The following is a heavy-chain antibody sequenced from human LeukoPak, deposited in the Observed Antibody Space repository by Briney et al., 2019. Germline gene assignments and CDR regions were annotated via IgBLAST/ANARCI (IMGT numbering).Heavy chain of an antibody. V-gene: IGHV3-21*01. CDR3: ARDRGNTVLNSRREYYYMDV. CDR2: ISSTSSYI. D-gene: IGHD2-8*01. CDR1: GFTFISYS. J-gene: IGHJ6*03. Sequence: PGGSLRLSCAASGFTFISYSMNWVRQAPGKGLEWVSSISSTSSYIYYADSVKGRFTISRDNAKNSLYLQMNSLRAEDTAMYYCARDRGNTVLNSRREYYYMDVWGKGTTVTVSS.